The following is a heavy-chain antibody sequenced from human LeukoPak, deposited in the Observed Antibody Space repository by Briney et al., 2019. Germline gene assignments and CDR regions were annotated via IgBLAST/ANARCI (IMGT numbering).Heavy chain of an antibody. CDR3: ARDLRRLGFGP. Sequence: PGGSLRLSCAASGFTFSSYAMSWVRQAPGKGLEWVSAISGSGGSTYYADSVKGRFTISRDNSKNTLYLQMNSLRPEDTAVYYCARDLRRLGFGPWGQGTLVTVSS. CDR2: ISGSGGST. J-gene: IGHJ5*02. CDR1: GFTFSSYA. V-gene: IGHV3-23*01.